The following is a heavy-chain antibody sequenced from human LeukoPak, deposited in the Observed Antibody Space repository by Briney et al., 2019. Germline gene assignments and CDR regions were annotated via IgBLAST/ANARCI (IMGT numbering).Heavy chain of an antibody. D-gene: IGHD6-6*01. V-gene: IGHV1-8*01. Sequence: ASVTVSCKASGYTFTSYDINWVRQATGQGLEWVGWMNPNSGNTGYAQKFQGRVTMTRNTSISTAYMELSSLRSEDTAVYYCAREFEYSSSSGNYWGQGTLVTVSS. CDR1: GYTFTSYD. CDR2: MNPNSGNT. CDR3: AREFEYSSSSGNY. J-gene: IGHJ4*02.